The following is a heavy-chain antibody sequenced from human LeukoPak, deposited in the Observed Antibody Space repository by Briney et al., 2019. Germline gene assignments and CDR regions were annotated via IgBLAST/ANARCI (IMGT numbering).Heavy chain of an antibody. CDR1: GYTFTNYA. V-gene: IGHV3-30*04. CDR3: ARERKITMFRGVISDKYYYYMDV. D-gene: IGHD3-10*01. J-gene: IGHJ6*03. CDR2: ISYDGSNK. Sequence: SCKASGYTFTNYAMHWVRQAPGKGLEWVAVISYDGSNKYYADSMKGRFTISRDNSKNRLYLQMNSLRAEDTAVYYCARERKITMFRGVISDKYYYYMDVWGKGTTVTVSS.